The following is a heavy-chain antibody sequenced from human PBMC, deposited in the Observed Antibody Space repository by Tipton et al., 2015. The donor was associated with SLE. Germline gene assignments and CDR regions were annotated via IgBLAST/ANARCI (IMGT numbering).Heavy chain of an antibody. V-gene: IGHV4-39*07. CDR3: ARDLVRGVSGGY. CDR2: IYYSGST. CDR1: GGSISSSSYY. D-gene: IGHD3-10*01. J-gene: IGHJ4*02. Sequence: TLSLTCTVSGGSISSSSYYWGWIRQPPGKGLEWIGSIYYSGSTYYNPSLNSRVTISVDTSKNQFSLKLSSVTAADTAVYYCARDLVRGVSGGYWGQGTLVTVSS.